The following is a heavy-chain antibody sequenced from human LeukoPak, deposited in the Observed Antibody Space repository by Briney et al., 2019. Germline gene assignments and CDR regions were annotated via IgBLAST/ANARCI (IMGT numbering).Heavy chain of an antibody. J-gene: IGHJ6*03. Sequence: PSETLSLTCTVSGGSISSYYWSWIRQPPGKGLEWIGYIYNSGSTNYNPSLKSRVTISVDTSKNQFSLKLSSVSAADTAVYYCARALWFGELSYYYYYYYMDVWGKGTTVTVSS. V-gene: IGHV4-59*01. CDR2: IYNSGST. D-gene: IGHD3-10*01. CDR3: ARALWFGELSYYYYYYYMDV. CDR1: GGSISSYY.